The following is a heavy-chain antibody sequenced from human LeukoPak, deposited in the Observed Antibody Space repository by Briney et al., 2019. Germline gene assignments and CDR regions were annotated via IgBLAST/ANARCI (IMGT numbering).Heavy chain of an antibody. V-gene: IGHV3-64D*06. D-gene: IGHD3-9*01. Sequence: PGGSLRLSCSASGFTFSSYTIHWVRQAPGKGLEFVSAITSNGGSAYYADSVKGGFTISRDNSKNTVYLQMRSLRAEDTAVYYCVIVRGYFDSSGSDYWGQGTLVTVSS. CDR1: GFTFSSYT. CDR2: ITSNGGSA. CDR3: VIVRGYFDSSGSDY. J-gene: IGHJ4*02.